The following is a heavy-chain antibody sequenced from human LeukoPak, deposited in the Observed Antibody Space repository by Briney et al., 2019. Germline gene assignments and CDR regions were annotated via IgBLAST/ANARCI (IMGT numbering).Heavy chain of an antibody. CDR1: GFTFSSYG. CDR2: IWYDGSNK. CDR3: ARAEGYYDSSGNDAFDI. J-gene: IGHJ3*02. Sequence: GRSLRLSCAASGFTFSSYGMHWVRQAPGKGLEWVAVIWYDGSNKYYADSVKGRFTISRDNSKNTLYLQMKSLRAEDTAVYYCARAEGYYDSSGNDAFDIWGQGTMVTVSS. D-gene: IGHD3-22*01. V-gene: IGHV3-33*01.